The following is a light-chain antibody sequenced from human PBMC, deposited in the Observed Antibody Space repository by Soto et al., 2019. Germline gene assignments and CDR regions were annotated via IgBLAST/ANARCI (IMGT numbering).Light chain of an antibody. CDR2: AAS. V-gene: IGKV1-39*01. J-gene: IGKJ5*01. Sequence: DIQRNQSPSSLSASVGDRVSITCGASQSISSYLNWYQQKPGKARKVLIYAASSLQSGVPSRFSGSGYGTDFTLTITTLKTEDVGIYYCQQWHATTLTFGQGTRLEIK. CDR1: QSISSY. CDR3: QQWHATTLT.